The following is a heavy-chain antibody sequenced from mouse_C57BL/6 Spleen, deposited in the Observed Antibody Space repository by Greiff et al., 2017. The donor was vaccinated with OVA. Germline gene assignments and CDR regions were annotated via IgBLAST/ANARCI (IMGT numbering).Heavy chain of an antibody. CDR2: INPGSGGT. Sequence: QVQLQQSGAELVRPGTSVKVSCKASGYAFTNYLIEWVKQRPGQGLEWIGVINPGSGGTTYNEKFKGKATLTADKSSSTAYMQLSSLTSEDSAVYVCARRHYYGSSYWYFDVWGTGTTVTVSS. CDR1: GYAFTNYL. D-gene: IGHD1-1*01. J-gene: IGHJ1*03. CDR3: ARRHYYGSSYWYFDV. V-gene: IGHV1-54*01.